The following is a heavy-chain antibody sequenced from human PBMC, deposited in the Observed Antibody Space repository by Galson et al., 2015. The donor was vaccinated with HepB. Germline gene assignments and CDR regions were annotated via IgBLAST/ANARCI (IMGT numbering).Heavy chain of an antibody. CDR1: GYTFTSYG. J-gene: IGHJ4*02. V-gene: IGHV1-18*01. CDR2: ISAYNGNT. CDR3: ARANLTFGGVIVPCPPDY. Sequence: SVKVSCKASGYTFTSYGISWVRQAPGQGLEWMGWISAYNGNTNYAQKLQGRVTMTTDTSTSTAYMELRSLRSDDTAVYYCARANLTFGGVIVPCPPDYWGQGTLVTVSS. D-gene: IGHD3-16*02.